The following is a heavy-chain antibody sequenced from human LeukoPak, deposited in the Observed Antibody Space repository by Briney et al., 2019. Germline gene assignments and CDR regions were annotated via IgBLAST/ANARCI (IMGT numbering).Heavy chain of an antibody. CDR2: ISAYNGNT. D-gene: IGHD3-22*01. J-gene: IGHJ3*02. V-gene: IGHV1-18*01. CDR3: ARAFYYDSSGSLDAFDI. CDR1: GYTFTSYG. Sequence: ASVKVSCKASGYTFTSYGISWVRQAPGQGLEWMGWISAYNGNTNYAQKLQGRVTMTTDTSTSTAYMELRSLRSEDTAVYYCARAFYYDSSGSLDAFDIWGQGTMVTVSS.